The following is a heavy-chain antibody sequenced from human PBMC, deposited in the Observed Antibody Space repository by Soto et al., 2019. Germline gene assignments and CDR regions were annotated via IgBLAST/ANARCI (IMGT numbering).Heavy chain of an antibody. J-gene: IGHJ4*02. CDR3: ARGGYSSSWYFDY. CDR2: IYYSGST. V-gene: IGHV4-61*01. D-gene: IGHD6-13*01. Sequence: SETLSLTCTVSGGSVSSGSYYWSWIRQPPGKGLEWIGYIYYSGSTNYNPSLKSRVTISVDTSKNQFSLKLSSVTAADTAVYYCARGGYSSSWYFDYWGQGTLVTVSS. CDR1: GGSVSSGSYY.